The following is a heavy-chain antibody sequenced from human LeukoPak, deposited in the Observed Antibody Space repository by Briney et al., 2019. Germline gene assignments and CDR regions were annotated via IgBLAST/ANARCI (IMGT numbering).Heavy chain of an antibody. CDR1: GGTFSSYA. V-gene: IGHV1-69*01. CDR3: ARSHPSHYYYYYYMDV. CDR2: IIPIFGTA. Sequence: GSSVKVSCKASGGTFSSYAISWVRQAPGQGLEWMGGIIPIFGTANYAQKFQGRVTITADESTSTAYMELSSLRSEDTAVYYCARSHPSHYYYYYYMDVWGKGTTVTISS. J-gene: IGHJ6*03.